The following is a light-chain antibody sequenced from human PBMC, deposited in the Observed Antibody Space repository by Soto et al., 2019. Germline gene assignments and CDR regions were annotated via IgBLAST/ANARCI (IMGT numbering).Light chain of an antibody. V-gene: IGKV3-20*01. CDR2: DAS. J-gene: IGKJ5*01. CDR1: QSVSLS. CDR3: QQYGSSPRIT. Sequence: EIVLTQSPATLSLSPGGRATLSCRASQSVSLSLAWYQQKPGQAPRLLIYDASSRATGIPDRFSGSGSGTDFTLTISRLEPEDFAVYYCQQYGSSPRITFGQGTRLEIK.